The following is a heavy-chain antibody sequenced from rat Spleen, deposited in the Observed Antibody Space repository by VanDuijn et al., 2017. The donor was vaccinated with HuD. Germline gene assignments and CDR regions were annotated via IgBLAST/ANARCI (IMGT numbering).Heavy chain of an antibody. CDR3: TTRPYYSSLNWFPY. Sequence: EVQLVESGGGLVQPGRSLKLSCAASGFTFSDYGVAWVRQAPTKGLEWVATISYGDSSGHSSTYYRDSVKGRFTISRDNAKSTLSLQMDSLRSEDTATYYCTTRPYYSSLNWFPYWGQGTLVTVSS. CDR2: ISYGDSSGHSST. V-gene: IGHV5-29*01. CDR1: GFTFSDYG. D-gene: IGHD1-2*01. J-gene: IGHJ3*01.